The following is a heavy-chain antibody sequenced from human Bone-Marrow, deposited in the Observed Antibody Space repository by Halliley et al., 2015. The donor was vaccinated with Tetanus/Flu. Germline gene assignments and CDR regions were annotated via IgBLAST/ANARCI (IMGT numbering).Heavy chain of an antibody. J-gene: IGHJ4*02. CDR2: ISGDGLTT. D-gene: IGHD3-3*01. CDR3: AKDLSFGANSEGYFEN. V-gene: IGHV3-43*02. Sequence: ISGDGLTTYYADSVKGRFTISRDNSKNSLHLQMNSLRAEDTAFYYCAKDLSFGANSEGYFENWGQGTLVTVSS.